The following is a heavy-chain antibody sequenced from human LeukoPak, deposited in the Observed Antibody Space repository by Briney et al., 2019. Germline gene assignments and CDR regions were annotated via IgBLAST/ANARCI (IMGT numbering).Heavy chain of an antibody. CDR2: IKRDGSEK. CDR3: ARARGISGTTPHRWCDY. Sequence: GGSLRLSCATSGFTFTTYWMSWVRQAPGKGLEWVATIKRDGSEKYYVDSVTGRFTISRDDAKNAVYLQTNSLRAEDTAVYYCARARGISGTTPHRWCDYWGQGTLVIVSS. J-gene: IGHJ4*02. D-gene: IGHD1-7*01. CDR1: GFTFTTYW. V-gene: IGHV3-7*01.